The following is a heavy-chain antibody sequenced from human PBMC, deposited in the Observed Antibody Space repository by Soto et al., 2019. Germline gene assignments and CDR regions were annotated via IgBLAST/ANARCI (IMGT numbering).Heavy chain of an antibody. CDR2: INAGNGNT. D-gene: IGHD2-2*01. V-gene: IGHV1-3*01. Sequence: GASVKVSCKASGYTFTSYAMHWVRQAPGQRLEWMGWINAGNGNTKYSQKFQGRVTITRDTSASTAYMELSSLRSEDTAVYYCARMPSNYYYHYGMDVWGQGTTVTVSS. CDR3: ARMPSNYYYHYGMDV. J-gene: IGHJ6*02. CDR1: GYTFTSYA.